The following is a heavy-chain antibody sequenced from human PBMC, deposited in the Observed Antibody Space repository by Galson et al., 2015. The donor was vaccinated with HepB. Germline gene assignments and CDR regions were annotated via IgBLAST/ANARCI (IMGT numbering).Heavy chain of an antibody. Sequence: SVKVSCKASGYTFTSYGISWVRQAPGQGLEWMGWISAYNGNTNYATNLQGRVTITTDTSTSTAYMELRSLRSDDTAVYYCARGIRPDTAVDYWGQGTLVTVSS. V-gene: IGHV1-18*04. CDR3: ARGIRPDTAVDY. CDR1: GYTFTSYG. CDR2: ISAYNGNT. J-gene: IGHJ4*02. D-gene: IGHD5-18*01.